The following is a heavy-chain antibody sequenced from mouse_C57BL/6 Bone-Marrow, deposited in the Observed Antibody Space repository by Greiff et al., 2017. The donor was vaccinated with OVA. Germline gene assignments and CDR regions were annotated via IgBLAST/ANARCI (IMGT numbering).Heavy chain of an antibody. V-gene: IGHV1-15*01. CDR2: IDPETGGT. D-gene: IGHD2-1*01. J-gene: IGHJ2*01. CDR3: TRQGTTMVRRYFDY. CDR1: GYAFSSYW. Sequence: QVQLQQSGAELVKPGASVKISCKASGYAFSSYWMNWVKQRPVHGLEWIGAIDPETGGTAYNQKFKGKAILTADKSSSTAYMELRSLTSEDSAVYYCTRQGTTMVRRYFDYWGQGTTLTVSS.